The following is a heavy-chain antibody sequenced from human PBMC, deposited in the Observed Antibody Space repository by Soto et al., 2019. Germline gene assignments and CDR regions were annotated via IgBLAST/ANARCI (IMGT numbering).Heavy chain of an antibody. CDR3: AKNPGYYYDSTGYHFDY. D-gene: IGHD3-22*01. Sequence: GGSLRLSCAASELPFSNYAVSWVRQAPGKGLEWVSAISYGGGTTYYADSVKGRFTISRDNSKNTLYLQMNSLRAEDTAVYYCAKNPGYYYDSTGYHFDYWGQGTLVTVPQ. V-gene: IGHV3-23*01. CDR2: ISYGGGTT. J-gene: IGHJ4*02. CDR1: ELPFSNYA.